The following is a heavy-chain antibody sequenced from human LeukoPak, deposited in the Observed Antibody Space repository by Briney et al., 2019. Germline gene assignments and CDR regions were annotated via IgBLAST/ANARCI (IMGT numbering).Heavy chain of an antibody. D-gene: IGHD4-17*01. CDR3: VRDVDSGDCLFDY. CDR2: ISYDGSNK. CDR1: GFTFSSYA. J-gene: IGHJ4*02. Sequence: GGSLRLSCAASGFTFSSYAMHWVRQAPGKGLEWVAVISYDGSNKYYADSVKGRFTISRDNSKNTLYLQMNSLRAEDTAVYYCVRDVDSGDCLFDYWGQGTLVTVSS. V-gene: IGHV3-30-3*01.